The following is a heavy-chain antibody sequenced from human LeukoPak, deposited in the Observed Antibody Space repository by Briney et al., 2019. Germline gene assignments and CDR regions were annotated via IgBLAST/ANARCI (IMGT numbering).Heavy chain of an antibody. V-gene: IGHV4-31*03. CDR3: ARGRYYDILTGYLDY. D-gene: IGHD3-9*01. Sequence: SQTLSLTCTVSGGSISSGGYYWSWIRQHPGKGLEWIGYIYYSGSTYYNPSLKSRVTISVDTSKNQFPLKLSSVTAADTAVYYCARGRYYDILTGYLDYWGQGTLVTVSS. CDR1: GGSISSGGYY. J-gene: IGHJ4*02. CDR2: IYYSGST.